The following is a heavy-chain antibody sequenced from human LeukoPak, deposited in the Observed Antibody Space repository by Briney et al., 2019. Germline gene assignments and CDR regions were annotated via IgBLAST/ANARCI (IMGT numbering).Heavy chain of an antibody. J-gene: IGHJ6*03. CDR2: ITETGGST. D-gene: IGHD3-10*01. CDR3: AKDSGLRWFGENYYYMDV. CDR1: GFTFSSHG. Sequence: GGSLRLSCAASGFTFSSHGMTWVRQAPGKALEWVSVITETGGSTYYAESVRGRFTISRDNSKNTLYLQMNSLRAEDTAVYYCAKDSGLRWFGENYYYMDVWGKGTTVSVSS. V-gene: IGHV3-23*01.